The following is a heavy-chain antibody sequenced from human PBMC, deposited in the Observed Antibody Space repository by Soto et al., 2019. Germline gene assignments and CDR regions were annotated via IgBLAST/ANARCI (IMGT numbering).Heavy chain of an antibody. CDR1: RGTFRCYA. D-gene: IGHD2-15*01. Sequence: ASAEACWEACRGTFRCYAISWVRQDTGQGLEWMGGIIPIFGTANYAQKFQGRVTITADESTSTAYMELSSLRSEDTAVYYCARDVNGGSPYNWFDPWGQGTLVTVSS. CDR2: IIPIFGTA. J-gene: IGHJ5*02. CDR3: ARDVNGGSPYNWFDP. V-gene: IGHV1-69*13.